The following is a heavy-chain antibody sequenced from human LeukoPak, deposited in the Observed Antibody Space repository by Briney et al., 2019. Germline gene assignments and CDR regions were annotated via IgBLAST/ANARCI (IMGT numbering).Heavy chain of an antibody. D-gene: IGHD5-12*01. Sequence: QSGGSLRLSCAASGFTFSSYGMSWVRQAPGKGLEWVSSIIGTGGSTHYADSVKGRFTISRDNSKNTLYLQMNSLRAEDTAVYYCAKDNGIVAPSIPLDYWGQGTLVTVSS. J-gene: IGHJ4*02. CDR3: AKDNGIVAPSIPLDY. CDR1: GFTFSSYG. V-gene: IGHV3-23*01. CDR2: IIGTGGST.